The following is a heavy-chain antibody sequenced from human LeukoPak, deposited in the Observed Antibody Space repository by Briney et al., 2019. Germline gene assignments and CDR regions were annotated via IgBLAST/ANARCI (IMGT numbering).Heavy chain of an antibody. V-gene: IGHV3-23*01. CDR3: ARDWPSEWQQLPDYDAVDI. Sequence: GGSLRLSCEASGFTFSSYAMSWVRQAPGMGLEWVSGISGSGGSTYYADSVKGRCTISRDNSKNTLDLQMNSLRADDTAVYYCARDWPSEWQQLPDYDAVDIWGQGTMVTVSS. D-gene: IGHD6-13*01. CDR2: ISGSGGST. J-gene: IGHJ3*02. CDR1: GFTFSSYA.